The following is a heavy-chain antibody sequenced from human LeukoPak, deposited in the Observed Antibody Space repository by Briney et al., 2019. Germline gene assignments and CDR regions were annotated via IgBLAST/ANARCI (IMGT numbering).Heavy chain of an antibody. V-gene: IGHV3-74*01. CDR2: INSDGSST. CDR1: GFTFSSNY. J-gene: IGHJ4*02. CDR3: ARASDSSSVFDY. D-gene: IGHD6-6*01. Sequence: GGSLRLSCAASGFTFSSNYMSWVRQAPGKGLVWVSRINSDGSSTTYADSVKGRFTISRDNAKNTLYLQMNSLRAEDTAVYYCARASDSSSVFDYWGQGTLVTVSS.